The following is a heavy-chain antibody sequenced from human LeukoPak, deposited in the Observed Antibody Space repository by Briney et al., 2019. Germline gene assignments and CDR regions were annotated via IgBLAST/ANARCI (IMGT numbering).Heavy chain of an antibody. CDR1: GGTFSSYA. J-gene: IGHJ4*02. V-gene: IGHV1-69*01. D-gene: IGHD3-10*01. CDR3: ARAGYYGSGSYYDYFDC. CDR2: IIPIFGTA. Sequence: ASVKVSCKASGGTFSSYAISWVRQAPGQGLEWMGGIIPIFGTANYAQKFQGRVTITADESTSTAYMELSSLRSEDTAVYYCARAGYYGSGSYYDYFDCWGQGTLVTVSS.